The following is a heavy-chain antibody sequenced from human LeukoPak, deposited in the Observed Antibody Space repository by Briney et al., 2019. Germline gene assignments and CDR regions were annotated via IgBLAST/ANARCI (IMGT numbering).Heavy chain of an antibody. CDR2: IYYSGST. CDR3: ARAYIAARPGGWFDP. D-gene: IGHD6-6*01. J-gene: IGHJ5*02. V-gene: IGHV4-31*03. Sequence: SETLSLTCTVSGGSISSGGYYWSWIRQHPGKGLEWIGYIYYSGSTYYNPSLKSRVTISVDTSKNQFSLKLSSVTAADTAVYYCARAYIAARPGGWFDPWGQGTLVTVSS. CDR1: GGSISSGGYY.